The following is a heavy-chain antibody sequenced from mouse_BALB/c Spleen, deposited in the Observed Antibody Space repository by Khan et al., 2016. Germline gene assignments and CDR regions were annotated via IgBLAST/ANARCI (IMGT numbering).Heavy chain of an antibody. J-gene: IGHJ2*01. V-gene: IGHV3-2*02. CDR1: GYSITSDYA. D-gene: IGHD1-1*01. CDR2: ISYSGST. Sequence: EVQLQESGPGLVKPSQSLSLTCTVTGYSITSDYAWNWIRQFPGNKLEWMGYISYSGSTSYNPSLKSRISTTRDPSKNQFFLQLNSVTTEDPATCDCARYYYGSSYFDYWGQGTTLTVTS. CDR3: ARYYYGSSYFDY.